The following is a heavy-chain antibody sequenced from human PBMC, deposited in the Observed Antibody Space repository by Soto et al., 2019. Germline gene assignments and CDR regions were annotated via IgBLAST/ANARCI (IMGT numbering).Heavy chain of an antibody. CDR1: LGSFSGYY. V-gene: IGHV4-34*01. Sequence: SETLSLACSFYLGSFSGYYWSSVRHSPGKGLEWMGEIKHSGSTNYNPSLKSRVTISLDTSKNQFSLKLSSVTAADTAVYYCARARGGSGYYYYGMDVWGQGTTVTFSS. J-gene: IGHJ6*02. D-gene: IGHD3-3*01. CDR2: IKHSGST. CDR3: ARARGGSGYYYYGMDV.